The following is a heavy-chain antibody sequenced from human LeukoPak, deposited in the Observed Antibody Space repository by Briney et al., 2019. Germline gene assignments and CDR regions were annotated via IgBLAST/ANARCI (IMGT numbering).Heavy chain of an antibody. CDR1: GFTFSDYY. CDR2: ISSSGSTI. Sequence: GGSLRLSCAASGFTFSDYYMSWIRQAPGKGLEWVSYISSSGSTIYYADSVKGRFTISRDNAKNSLYLQMNSLRAEDTAVYYCARVRIRYDWLLIDYFDYWGQGTLVTVSS. J-gene: IGHJ4*02. V-gene: IGHV3-11*04. CDR3: ARVRIRYDWLLIDYFDY. D-gene: IGHD3-9*01.